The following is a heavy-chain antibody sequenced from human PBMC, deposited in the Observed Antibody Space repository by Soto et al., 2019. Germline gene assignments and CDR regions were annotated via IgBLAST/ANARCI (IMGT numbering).Heavy chain of an antibody. D-gene: IGHD6-13*01. CDR1: GFSLSTSGVG. CDR2: FYWYDDK. V-gene: IGHV2-5*01. CDR3: AHTPLGLAAARLVY. J-gene: IGHJ4*02. Sequence: QITLKESGPTLVKPTQTLTLTCTFSGFSLSTSGVGVGWIRQPPGKALDWLALFYWYDDKRYSPSLKSRLTITKDTPKNQVVLTTTNMDPVDTATYYCAHTPLGLAAARLVYWGQGTLVTVSS.